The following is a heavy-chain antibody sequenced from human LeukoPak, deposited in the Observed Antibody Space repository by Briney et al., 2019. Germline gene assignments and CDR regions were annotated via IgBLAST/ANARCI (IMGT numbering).Heavy chain of an antibody. CDR3: AKGPPGYCSSTSCYLNWYFDL. CDR1: GFTFSDYA. J-gene: IGHJ2*01. Sequence: LPGGSHRLSCAASGFTFSDYAMNWVRQTPGKGLEWVSGIGRSGRSTFYADSVKGRFTISRDNSKNTLYLQMNSLRAEDTAVYYCAKGPPGYCSSTSCYLNWYFDLWGRGTLVTVSS. CDR2: IGRSGRST. V-gene: IGHV3-23*01. D-gene: IGHD2-2*01.